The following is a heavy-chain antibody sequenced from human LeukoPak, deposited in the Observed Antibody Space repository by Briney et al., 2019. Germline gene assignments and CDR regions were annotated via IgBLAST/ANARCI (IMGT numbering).Heavy chain of an antibody. J-gene: IGHJ5*02. Sequence: SETLSLTCTVSGGSISSYYWSWIRQPAGKGLNWIGRIYTSGSTNYNPSLKSRVTMSVDTSKNQFSLKLSSVTAADTAVYYCARMISSGSYLAWFDPWGQGTLVTVSS. CDR1: GGSISSYY. V-gene: IGHV4-4*07. CDR2: IYTSGST. CDR3: ARMISSGSYLAWFDP. D-gene: IGHD1-26*01.